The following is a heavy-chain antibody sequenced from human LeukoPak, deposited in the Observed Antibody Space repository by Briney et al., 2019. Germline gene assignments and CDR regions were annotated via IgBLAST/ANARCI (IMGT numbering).Heavy chain of an antibody. CDR1: GGSISISSYY. CDR2: IYYSWST. V-gene: IGHV4-39*01. D-gene: IGHD3-3*01. J-gene: IGHJ4*02. Sequence: KPSETLSLTCTVSGGSISISSYYWGWIRQPPGNGLDWFGSIYYSWSTYYNPSLKSRVTISVDTSKNLFSQKLSSVTAADTAVYYCARSQYDFWSGYYEQVFDYWGQGTLVTVSS. CDR3: ARSQYDFWSGYYEQVFDY.